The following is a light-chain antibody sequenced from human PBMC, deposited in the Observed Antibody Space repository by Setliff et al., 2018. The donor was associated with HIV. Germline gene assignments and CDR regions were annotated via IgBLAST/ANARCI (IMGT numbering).Light chain of an antibody. CDR2: NSN. J-gene: IGLJ1*01. CDR1: SSNLGAGYD. V-gene: IGLV1-40*01. Sequence: QSVLTQPPSVSGAPGQRVSISCTGNSSNLGAGYDVHWYQQDPGTAPKPLIYNSNKRPSGISDRLSGSKSGASASLAIAGLQAEDEADYYCQSYDSMLSGYVFGTGTKVTVL. CDR3: QSYDSMLSGYV.